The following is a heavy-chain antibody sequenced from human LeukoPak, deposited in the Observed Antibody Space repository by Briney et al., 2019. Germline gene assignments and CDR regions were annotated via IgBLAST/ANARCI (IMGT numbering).Heavy chain of an antibody. V-gene: IGHV4-34*01. CDR2: INHSGST. D-gene: IGHD2-15*01. CDR3: ARLNCSGGSCYPDY. J-gene: IGHJ4*02. Sequence: SETLSPTCAVYGGSFGGYYWSWIRQPPGKGLEWIGEINHSGSTNYNPSLKSRVTISVDTSKNQFSLKLSSVTAADTAVYYCARLNCSGGSCYPDYWGQGTLVTVSS. CDR1: GGSFGGYY.